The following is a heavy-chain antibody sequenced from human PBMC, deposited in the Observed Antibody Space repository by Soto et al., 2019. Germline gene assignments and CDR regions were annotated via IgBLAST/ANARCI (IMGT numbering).Heavy chain of an antibody. CDR2: IYYSGST. V-gene: IGHV4-31*03. J-gene: IGHJ5*01. D-gene: IGHD6-13*01. Sequence: PSETLSLTCTVSGGSISSGGYYWGWIRQHPGKGLEWIGYIYYSGSTYYNPSLKSRVTISVDTSKNQFSLKLSSVTAADTAVYYCARVFSDSSSFFDSWGQGTLVTVSS. CDR1: GGSISSGGYY. CDR3: ARVFSDSSSFFDS.